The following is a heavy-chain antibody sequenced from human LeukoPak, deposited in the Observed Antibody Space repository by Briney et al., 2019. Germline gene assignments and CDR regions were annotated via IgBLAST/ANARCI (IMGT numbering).Heavy chain of an antibody. D-gene: IGHD1-26*01. CDR3: ARGIVGALLRALDI. J-gene: IGHJ3*02. CDR1: GASISSYY. V-gene: IGHV4-59*01. CDR2: IYYSGYT. Sequence: PSETLSLTCTVSGASISSYYWSWIRQPPGKGLEYIGYIYYSGYTNYNPSLKSRVTISLDTSRNKFSLKLSSVTAADTAVYYCARGIVGALLRALDIWGQGTSVAVSS.